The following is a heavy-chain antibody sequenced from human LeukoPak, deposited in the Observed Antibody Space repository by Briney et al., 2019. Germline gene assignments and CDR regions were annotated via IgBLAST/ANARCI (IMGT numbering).Heavy chain of an antibody. CDR3: ARVVAAAGYYFDY. J-gene: IGHJ4*02. CDR2: IYYSGST. D-gene: IGHD6-13*01. CDR1: GGSISSYY. Sequence: SETLSLTCTVSGGSISSYYWSWIRQPPGKGLEWIGYIYYSGSTNYNPSLKCRVTISVDTSKNQFSLKLSSVTAADTAVYYCARVVAAAGYYFDYWGQGTLVTVSS. V-gene: IGHV4-59*01.